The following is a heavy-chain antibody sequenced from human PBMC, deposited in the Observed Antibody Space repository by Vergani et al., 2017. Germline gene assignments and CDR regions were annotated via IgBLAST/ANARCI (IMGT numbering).Heavy chain of an antibody. CDR2: ISYDGTQK. CDR3: ATKSCGTPGCQIGYFRE. J-gene: IGHJ1*01. D-gene: IGHD1-1*01. CDR1: GFTFSDYY. Sequence: QVQLVESGGGLVKPGGSLRLSCAASGFTFSDYYMSWIRQAPGKGLEWVAVISYDGTQKYYADSVKGRFTISRDNSKSTLYLQMNSLRTEETSVYYCATKSCGTPGCQIGYFREWGQGTLVTVSS. V-gene: IGHV3-30*03.